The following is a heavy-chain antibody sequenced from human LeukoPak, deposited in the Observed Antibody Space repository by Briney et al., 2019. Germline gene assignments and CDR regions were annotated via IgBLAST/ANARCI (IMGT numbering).Heavy chain of an antibody. J-gene: IGHJ6*02. Sequence: SVKVSCKASGGTFSSYAISWVRQAPGQGLEWMGRIIPILGIANYAQKFQGRVTITADKSTSTAYMELSSLRSEDTAVYYCARASSGSGSCPRVFDYYYYGMDVWGQGTTVTVSS. D-gene: IGHD1-26*01. CDR2: IIPILGIA. CDR1: GGTFSSYA. V-gene: IGHV1-69*04. CDR3: ARASSGSGSCPRVFDYYYYGMDV.